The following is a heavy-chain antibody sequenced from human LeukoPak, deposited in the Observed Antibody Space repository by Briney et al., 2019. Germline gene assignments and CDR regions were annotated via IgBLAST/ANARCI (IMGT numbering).Heavy chain of an antibody. CDR2: IYYSGST. V-gene: IGHV4-59*12. J-gene: IGHJ6*03. CDR3: ARGFGSSYYYYYMDV. D-gene: IGHD6-6*01. Sequence: PSETLSLTCTVSGGSISSYYWSWIRQPPGKGLEWIGYIYYSGSTNYNPSLKSRVTISVDTSKNQFSLKLSSVTAADTAVYYCARGFGSSYYYYYMDVWGKGTTVTVSS. CDR1: GGSISSYY.